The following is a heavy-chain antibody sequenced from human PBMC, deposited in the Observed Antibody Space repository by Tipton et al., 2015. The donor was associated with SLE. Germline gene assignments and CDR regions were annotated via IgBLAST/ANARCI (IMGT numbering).Heavy chain of an antibody. D-gene: IGHD3/OR15-3a*01. CDR1: GFTFNDYY. V-gene: IGHV3-11*01. Sequence: SLRLSCAASGFTFNDYYMSWIRQAPGKGLEWVSYISSGGATKYYADSVKGRFTISRDNAKNSLFLEMNSLRAEDTAVYYCARDLDGYYFDYWGQGTLVTVSS. J-gene: IGHJ4*02. CDR3: ARDLDGYYFDY. CDR2: ISSGGATK.